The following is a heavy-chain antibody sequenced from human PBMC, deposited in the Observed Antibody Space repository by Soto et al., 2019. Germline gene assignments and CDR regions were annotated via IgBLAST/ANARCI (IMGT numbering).Heavy chain of an antibody. Sequence: EVQLLESRGGLVQPGGSLRLSCAASGFTFSSYAMSWVRQAPGKGLEWVSAISGSGGSTYYADSVKGRFTISRDNSKNTLYLQMNSLRAEDTAVYYCAKDQAMIVVVIPDYWGQGTLVTVSS. CDR2: ISGSGGST. CDR1: GFTFSSYA. J-gene: IGHJ4*02. V-gene: IGHV3-23*01. CDR3: AKDQAMIVVVIPDY. D-gene: IGHD3-22*01.